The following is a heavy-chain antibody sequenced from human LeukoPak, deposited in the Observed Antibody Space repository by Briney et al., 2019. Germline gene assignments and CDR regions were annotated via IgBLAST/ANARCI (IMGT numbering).Heavy chain of an antibody. D-gene: IGHD5-18*01. CDR3: ARGGQLNWFDP. J-gene: IGHJ5*02. CDR2: IYYSGST. CDR1: GGSISSYY. V-gene: IGHV4-59*08. Sequence: SDTLSLTCTVSGGSISSYYWSWIRQPPGKGLEWIGYIYYSGSTNYNPSLKSRVTISVDTSKNQFPLKLSSVTAADTAVYYCARGGQLNWFDPWGQGTLVTVSS.